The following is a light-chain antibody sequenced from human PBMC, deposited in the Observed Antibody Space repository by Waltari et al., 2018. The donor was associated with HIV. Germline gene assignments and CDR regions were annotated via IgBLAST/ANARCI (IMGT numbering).Light chain of an antibody. CDR2: YVS. CDR3: QVWDSSSDHSV. Sequence: SYVLTQPPSVSVAPGKTARITCGGNNIGSKRVHWDQQKPGQAPVLVIYYVSDRPSGIPERFSGSNSGNTATLTISRGEAGDEADYYCQVWDSSSDHSVFGGGTKLTVL. J-gene: IGLJ3*02. V-gene: IGLV3-21*04. CDR1: NIGSKR.